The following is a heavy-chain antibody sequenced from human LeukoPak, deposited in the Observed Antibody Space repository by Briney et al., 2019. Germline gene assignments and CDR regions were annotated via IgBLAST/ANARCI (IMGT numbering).Heavy chain of an antibody. CDR1: GLVSGDYP. J-gene: IGHJ4*02. Sequence: GGSLRLSCSTFGLVSGDYPITWLRQAPGKGLEWVGFIRSKAYGGTPDYAASIQGRFTISRDDSKNIAYLQMSSLKTEDTAIYYCTTYGTWIDYWGQGTLVTVSS. D-gene: IGHD1-1*01. CDR2: IRSKAYGGTP. V-gene: IGHV3-49*03. CDR3: TTYGTWIDY.